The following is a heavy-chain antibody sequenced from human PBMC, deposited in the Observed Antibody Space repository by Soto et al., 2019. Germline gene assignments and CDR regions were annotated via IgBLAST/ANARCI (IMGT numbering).Heavy chain of an antibody. D-gene: IGHD3-22*01. Sequence: GGSLRLSCVGSGFTFSSYEMNWVRQAPGKGLEWVSNIRSSGRSINYADSVKGRFTVSRDNAKNSLYLQMNSLRAEDTAVYYCTRVRDSNDYWGQGTLVTVSS. CDR2: IRSSGRSI. CDR3: TRVRDSNDY. V-gene: IGHV3-48*03. CDR1: GFTFSSYE. J-gene: IGHJ4*02.